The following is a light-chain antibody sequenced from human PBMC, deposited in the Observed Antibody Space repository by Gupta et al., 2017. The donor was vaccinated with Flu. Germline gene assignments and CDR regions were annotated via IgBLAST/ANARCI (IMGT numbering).Light chain of an antibody. Sequence: QSALTHPASVSGSPGRSNTIPCTRSSTDIAFYDFVSWYQQHPGKAPTLILYEVARRPSGVSHRFSGAKSGNTASLTISGLQPEDEATYYCSSYSGASTCLFGGGTTLT. V-gene: IGLV2-23*02. J-gene: IGLJ3*02. CDR2: EVA. CDR1: STDIAFYDF. CDR3: SSYSGASTCL.